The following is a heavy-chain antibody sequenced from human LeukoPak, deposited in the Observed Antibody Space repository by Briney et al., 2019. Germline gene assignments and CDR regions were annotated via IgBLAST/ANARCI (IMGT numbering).Heavy chain of an antibody. CDR2: IYTSGST. CDR3: ARGTSNCYYYYMDV. D-gene: IGHD1-1*01. J-gene: IGHJ6*03. Sequence: SETLSLTCTVSGGSISSYYWSWIRQPAGKGLEWIGRIYTSGSTNYNPSLKSRVTMSVDTSKNQFSLKLSSVTAADTAVYYCARGTSNCYYYYMDVWGKGTTVTVSS. CDR1: GGSISSYY. V-gene: IGHV4-4*07.